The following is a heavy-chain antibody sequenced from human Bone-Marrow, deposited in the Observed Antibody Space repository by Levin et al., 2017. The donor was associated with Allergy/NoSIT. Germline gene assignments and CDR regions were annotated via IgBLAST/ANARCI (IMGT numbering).Heavy chain of an antibody. V-gene: IGHV3-30*18. D-gene: IGHD2-21*01. CDR2: VSYDGSNK. CDR1: GFTFSSYD. Sequence: SCAASGFTFSSYDMHWVRQAPGKGLEWVAIVSYDGSNKYYADSVKGRFTISRDNSKNTVFLQMNSLRLQDTAVYYCAKEGPASILHYFDSWGQGTLVTVSS. CDR3: AKEGPASILHYFDS. J-gene: IGHJ4*02.